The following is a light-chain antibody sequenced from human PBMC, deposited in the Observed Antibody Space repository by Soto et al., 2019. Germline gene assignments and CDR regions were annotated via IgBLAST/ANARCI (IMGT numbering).Light chain of an antibody. CDR2: DTS. V-gene: IGKV3-15*01. CDR1: QSVRSY. Sequence: EILLAQCRATLSLYPGERATLSYRPSQSVRSYLAWYQQRPGQVPRLLIYDTSTRAPGISARFSGSGSGTEFTLTISSLQSEDFAVYYCQEYIQWPPGMFGPGTKVDIK. J-gene: IGKJ1*01. CDR3: QEYIQWPPGM.